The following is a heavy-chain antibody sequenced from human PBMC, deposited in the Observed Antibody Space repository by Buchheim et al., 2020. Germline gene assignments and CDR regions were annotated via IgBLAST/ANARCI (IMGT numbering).Heavy chain of an antibody. D-gene: IGHD3-10*01. V-gene: IGHV3-48*04. CDR2: ISSSSSTI. CDR3: ASGYYGSGSYPHYGMDV. J-gene: IGHJ6*02. Sequence: EVQLVESGGGLVQPGGSLRLSCAASGFTFSSHSMNWVRQAPGKGLEWVSYISSSSSTIYYADSVKGRFTISRDNAKNSLYTQMNSLRVEDTAVYYCASGYYGSGSYPHYGMDVWGQGTT. CDR1: GFTFSSHS.